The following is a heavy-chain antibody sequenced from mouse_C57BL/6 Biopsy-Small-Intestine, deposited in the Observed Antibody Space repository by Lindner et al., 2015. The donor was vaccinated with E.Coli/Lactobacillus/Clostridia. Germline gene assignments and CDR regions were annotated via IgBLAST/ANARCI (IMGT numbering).Heavy chain of an antibody. V-gene: IGHV14-4*01. J-gene: IGHJ1*03. CDR2: IDPENGDT. D-gene: IGHD1-1*01. Sequence: VQLQESGAELVRPGASVKLSCTASGFNIKDDYMHWVKQRPEQGLEWIGWIDPENGDTEYASKFQGKATITADTSSNTAYLQLSSLTSEDTAVYYCTTIYYGSSYGGYFDVWGTGTTVTVSS. CDR3: TTIYYGSSYGGYFDV. CDR1: GFNIKDDY.